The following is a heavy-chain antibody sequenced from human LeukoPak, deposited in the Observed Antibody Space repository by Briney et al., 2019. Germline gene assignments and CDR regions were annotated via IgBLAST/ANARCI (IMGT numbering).Heavy chain of an antibody. CDR1: GYTFTSYG. J-gene: IGHJ6*02. CDR3: ARWVAAAGYYYYYYGMDV. V-gene: IGHV1-8*02. D-gene: IGHD6-13*01. CDR2: MNPNSGNT. Sequence: ASVKVSCKASGYTFTSYGISWVRQAPGQGLEWMGWMNPNSGNTGYAQKFQGRVTMTRNTSISTAYMELSSLRSEDTAVYYCARWVAAAGYYYYYYGMDVWGQGTTVTVSS.